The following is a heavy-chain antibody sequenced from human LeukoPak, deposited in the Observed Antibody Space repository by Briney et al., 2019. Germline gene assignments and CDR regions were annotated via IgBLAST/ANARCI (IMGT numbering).Heavy chain of an antibody. J-gene: IGHJ6*03. CDR2: INHSGST. CDR1: GGSISNGSYY. D-gene: IGHD5-24*01. CDR3: ARAGRDGYNRSYYYYYMDV. Sequence: PSETLSLTCTVSGGSISNGSYYWSWIRQPPGRGREWHGEINHSGSTNYNPSLKSRVTISVDTSKNQFSLKLSSVTAADTAVYYCARAGRDGYNRSYYYYYMDVWGKGTTVTVSS. V-gene: IGHV4-39*07.